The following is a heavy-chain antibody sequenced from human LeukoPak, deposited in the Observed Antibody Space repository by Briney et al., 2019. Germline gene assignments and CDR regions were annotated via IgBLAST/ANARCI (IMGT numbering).Heavy chain of an antibody. V-gene: IGHV3-23*01. CDR1: GFTLSTYA. CDR2: TSSSDAGT. Sequence: GCSLRLSCAASGFTLSTYAMSWVRQTPGKGLEWVAATSSSDAGTYHADSVRGRFTISRDNSKNTLYLQMNSLRAEDAAVYFCAKAPVTSCRGAYCYPFDSWGQGTLVTVSS. CDR3: AKAPVTSCRGAYCYPFDS. J-gene: IGHJ4*02. D-gene: IGHD2-21*01.